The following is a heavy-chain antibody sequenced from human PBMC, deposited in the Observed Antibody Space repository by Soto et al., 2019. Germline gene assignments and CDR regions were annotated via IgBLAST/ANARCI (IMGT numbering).Heavy chain of an antibody. V-gene: IGHV4-31*03. D-gene: IGHD1-26*01. J-gene: IGHJ5*01. CDR1: GGSISSGGYY. CDR2: IYYSGST. CDR3: ARHSASWQWFDY. Sequence: QVQLQESGPGLVKPSQTLSLTCSVSGGSISSGGYYWSWIRQHPEKGLEWIGYIYYSGSTNYNPSLKSRVIISVDTSSNRFSRDLMSVPAADTAIYYCARHSASWQWFDYWGQGTLVTVSS.